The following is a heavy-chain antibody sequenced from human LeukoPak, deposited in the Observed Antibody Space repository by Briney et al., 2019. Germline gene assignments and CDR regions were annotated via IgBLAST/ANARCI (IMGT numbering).Heavy chain of an antibody. CDR3: AREAGAFYDSGLGMDV. CDR2: IRSRGYGGTT. V-gene: IGHV3-49*04. Sequence: GSLRLSCTIYGFSFEDYGMSWVRQAPGKGLEWVGFIRSRGYGGTTAYAASAKDRFTISRDDSKFIAYLQMASLKTEDTAVYFCAREAGAFYDSGLGMDVWGQGTTVIVSS. J-gene: IGHJ6*02. D-gene: IGHD3-22*01. CDR1: GFSFEDYG.